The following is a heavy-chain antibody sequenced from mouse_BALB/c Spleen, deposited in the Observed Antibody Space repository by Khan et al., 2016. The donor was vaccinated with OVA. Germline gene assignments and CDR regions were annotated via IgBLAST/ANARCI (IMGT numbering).Heavy chain of an antibody. CDR2: IYPGGHIN. V-gene: IGHV1-55*01. Sequence: QVQLQQSGAELVKPGASVKMSCKASGYTFTSYWINWVKQRPGQGLEWIGDIYPGGHINHYNEKFKSKATLTLDTSSSTAYMQLSRLTSEDSAVEYWSSSPYSVWYFDVWGAGTTGTVSS. D-gene: IGHD1-1*01. CDR3: SSSPYSVWYFDV. J-gene: IGHJ1*01. CDR1: GYTFTSYW.